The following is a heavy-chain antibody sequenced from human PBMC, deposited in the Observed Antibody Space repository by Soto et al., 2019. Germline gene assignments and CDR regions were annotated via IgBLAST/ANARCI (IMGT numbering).Heavy chain of an antibody. J-gene: IGHJ4*02. V-gene: IGHV4-34*01. CDR1: GGSFSGYY. Sequence: PSETLSLTCAVYGGSFSGYYWSWIRQPPGKGLEWIGEINHSGSTNYNPSLKSRVTISVDTSKNQFSLKLSSVTAADTPVYYCAGGGAGPHVVRCLDYWGWGAVVTVSS. CDR3: AGGGAGPHVVRCLDY. D-gene: IGHD2-8*01. CDR2: INHSGST.